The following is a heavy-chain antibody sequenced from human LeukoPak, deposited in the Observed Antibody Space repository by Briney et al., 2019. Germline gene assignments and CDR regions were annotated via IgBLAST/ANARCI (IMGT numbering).Heavy chain of an antibody. J-gene: IGHJ5*02. CDR2: ISYDGSSK. D-gene: IGHD6-13*01. V-gene: IGHV3-30*03. CDR3: ARAGSAAAYWFDP. Sequence: GGSLRLSCAASGFTFSSYGMHWVRQAPGKGLEWVAVISYDGSSKYYADSVKGRFTISRDNSKNTLYLQMNSLRSEDTAVYYCARAGSAAAYWFDPWGQGTLVTVSS. CDR1: GFTFSSYG.